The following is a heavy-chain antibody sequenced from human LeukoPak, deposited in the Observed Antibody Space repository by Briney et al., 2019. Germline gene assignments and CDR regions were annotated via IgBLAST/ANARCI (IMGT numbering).Heavy chain of an antibody. CDR2: IKQDGSEK. Sequence: AGGSLRLSCAASGFTFSSYWMSWVRQAPGKGLEWVANIKQDGSEKYYVDSVKGRFTISGDNAKNSLYLQMNSLRAEDTAVYYCARDAPLGIVGATASEWATDYWGQGTLVTVSS. V-gene: IGHV3-7*03. D-gene: IGHD1-26*01. J-gene: IGHJ4*02. CDR3: ARDAPLGIVGATASEWATDY. CDR1: GFTFSSYW.